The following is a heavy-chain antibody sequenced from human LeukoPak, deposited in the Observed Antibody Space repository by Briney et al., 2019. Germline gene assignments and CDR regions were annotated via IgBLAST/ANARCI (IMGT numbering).Heavy chain of an antibody. V-gene: IGHV1-69*16. CDR3: ATGVRAIPIYY. D-gene: IGHD2-21*01. Sequence: GASVTVSFKASVGSFSSSTLSWVRQAPGQGPEWMGGILPILGSATYAQKFQGRVTITTDESTNTAYMELRSLRSDDTAVFYCATGVRAIPIYYWGQGTLVTVSS. CDR1: VGSFSSST. CDR2: ILPILGSA. J-gene: IGHJ4*02.